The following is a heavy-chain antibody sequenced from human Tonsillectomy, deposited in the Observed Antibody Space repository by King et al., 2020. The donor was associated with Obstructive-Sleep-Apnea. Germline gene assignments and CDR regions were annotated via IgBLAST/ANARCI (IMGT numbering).Heavy chain of an antibody. CDR2: IYYSGST. CDR1: GGSISSSSYY. CDR3: AKTSLLYDAFDI. D-gene: IGHD3-10*01. Sequence: LQLQESGPGLVKPSETLSLTCTVSGGSISSSSYYWGWIRQPPGKGLEWIGSIYYSGSTYYNPSLKSRVTISVDTSKNQFSLKLCSVTAADTAVYYCAKTSLLYDAFDIWGQGTMVTVSS. J-gene: IGHJ3*02. V-gene: IGHV4-39*01.